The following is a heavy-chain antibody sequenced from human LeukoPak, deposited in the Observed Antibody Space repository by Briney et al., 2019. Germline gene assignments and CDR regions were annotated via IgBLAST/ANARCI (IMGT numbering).Heavy chain of an antibody. CDR3: ARRSPLGAFDI. D-gene: IGHD3-10*01. CDR2: IKKDGSEK. V-gene: IGHV3-7*04. CDR1: GFTLSGYW. J-gene: IGHJ3*02. Sequence: GGCLRLSCAASGFTLSGYWMTWVPQAPGKGLGWVANIKKDGSEKYYVDSVKGRFTISRDNAKNSLYLQMNSLRAEDTSVYYCARRSPLGAFDICGEGTMVSVSS.